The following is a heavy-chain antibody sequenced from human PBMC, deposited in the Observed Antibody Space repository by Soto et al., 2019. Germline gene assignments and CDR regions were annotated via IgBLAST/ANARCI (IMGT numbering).Heavy chain of an antibody. CDR3: ARVLILRGVIGDYYYMDV. CDR1: GGSISSGGYY. Sequence: QVQLQESSPGLVKPSQTLSLTCTVSGGSISSGGYYWSWIRQHPGKGLESMGYIYYSGSTYYNPSLKSRVTISVDTAKNQFSLKLSAVTAADTAVYYCARVLILRGVIGDYYYMDVWGKGTTVTVS. J-gene: IGHJ6*03. D-gene: IGHD3-10*01. CDR2: IYYSGST. V-gene: IGHV4-31*03.